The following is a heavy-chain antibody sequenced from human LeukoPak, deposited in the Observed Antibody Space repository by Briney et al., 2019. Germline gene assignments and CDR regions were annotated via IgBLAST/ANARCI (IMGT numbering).Heavy chain of an antibody. V-gene: IGHV3-23*01. J-gene: IGHJ4*02. CDR3: AKDQTGDGYNSI. Sequence: GGSLRLSCAASGFIFRNFAMSWVRQAPGKGLEWVSTVHGRTYYADSVKGRCTISRDDSRSTLYLQMDNLRAEATAVYYCAKDQTGDGYNSIWGQGTLVTVSS. D-gene: IGHD5-24*01. CDR1: GFIFRNFA. CDR2: VHGRT.